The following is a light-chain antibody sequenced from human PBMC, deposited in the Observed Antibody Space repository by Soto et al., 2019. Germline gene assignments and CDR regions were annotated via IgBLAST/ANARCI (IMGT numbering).Light chain of an antibody. Sequence: QSALTQPPSVSGSPGQSVTISCSGSSSDVGSHKSVSWYKQAPGTSPKLMIFEVNNRPSGVPDRFSESKSGNTASLTISGLQPEDEGDYYCSAYIASITSHVFGTGTNVTVL. CDR3: SAYIASITSHV. V-gene: IGLV2-18*02. J-gene: IGLJ1*01. CDR1: SSDVGSHKS. CDR2: EVN.